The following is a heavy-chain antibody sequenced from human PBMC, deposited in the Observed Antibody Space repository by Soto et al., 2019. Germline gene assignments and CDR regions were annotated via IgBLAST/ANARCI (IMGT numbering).Heavy chain of an antibody. Sequence: QVQLVQSGAEVKKPGSSVKVSCKASGGTFSSYAISWVRQAPGQGLEWMGGIIPIFGTANYAQKFQGRVTITADESTNTAYMELSSLRSEDTGVYYCAGEPIYLSGGSCYSPFDYWGQGTLVTVSS. CDR1: GGTFSSYA. CDR2: IIPIFGTA. J-gene: IGHJ4*02. V-gene: IGHV1-69*01. D-gene: IGHD2-15*01. CDR3: AGEPIYLSGGSCYSPFDY.